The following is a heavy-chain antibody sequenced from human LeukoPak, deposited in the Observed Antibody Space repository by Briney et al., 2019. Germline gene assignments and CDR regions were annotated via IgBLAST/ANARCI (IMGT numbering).Heavy chain of an antibody. V-gene: IGHV3-9*01. D-gene: IGHD2-2*01. Sequence: GGSLRLSCAASGFTFDDYAMHWVRQAPGKGLEWVSGISWNSGSIGYADSVKGRFTISRDNAKNSLYLQMNSLRSDDTAVYYCARVYCSSTSCWNWFDPWGQGTLVTVSS. CDR3: ARVYCSSTSCWNWFDP. J-gene: IGHJ5*02. CDR2: ISWNSGSI. CDR1: GFTFDDYA.